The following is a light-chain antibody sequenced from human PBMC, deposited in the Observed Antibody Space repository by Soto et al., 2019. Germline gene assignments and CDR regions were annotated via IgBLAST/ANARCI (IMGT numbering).Light chain of an antibody. CDR1: QSVSSY. CDR3: QKYGNSPRT. Sequence: EIVLTQSPATLSLSPGERATLSCRASQSVSSYLAWYQQKPGQAPRLLIYGASSRATGIPDRFSGSGSGTDFTLTISRLEPEDFAVYFCQKYGNSPRTFGQGTRLEIK. J-gene: IGKJ5*01. V-gene: IGKV3-20*01. CDR2: GAS.